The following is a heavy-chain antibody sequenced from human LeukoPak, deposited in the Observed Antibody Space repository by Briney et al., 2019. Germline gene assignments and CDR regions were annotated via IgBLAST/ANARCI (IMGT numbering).Heavy chain of an antibody. V-gene: IGHV3-9*01. Sequence: GRSLRLSCATSGFTFDDYAMHWVRQAPGKGLEWVSGISWNSGSIGYADSVKGRFTISRDNAKNSLYLQMNSLRAEDTALYYCVKADSSRHSGYDRPIDYWGQGSLVTVSS. CDR1: GFTFDDYA. CDR2: ISWNSGSI. J-gene: IGHJ4*02. CDR3: VKADSSRHSGYDRPIDY. D-gene: IGHD5-12*01.